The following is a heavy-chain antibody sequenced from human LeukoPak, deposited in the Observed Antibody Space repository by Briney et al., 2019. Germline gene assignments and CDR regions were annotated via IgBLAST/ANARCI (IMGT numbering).Heavy chain of an antibody. V-gene: IGHV4-39*07. J-gene: IGHJ5*02. CDR1: GGSISSSSYY. CDR2: IYTSGST. D-gene: IGHD4/OR15-4a*01. Sequence: PSETLSLTCTVSGGSISSSSYYWGWIRQPPGKGLEWIGRIYTSGSTNYNPSLKSRVTMSVDTSKNQFSLKLSSVTAADTAVYYCAREHDYGWFDPWGQGTLVTVSS. CDR3: AREHDYGWFDP.